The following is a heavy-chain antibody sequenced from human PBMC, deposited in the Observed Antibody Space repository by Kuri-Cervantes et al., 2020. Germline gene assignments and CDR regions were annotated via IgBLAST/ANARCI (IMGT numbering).Heavy chain of an antibody. V-gene: IGHV4-34*01. CDR2: INHSGST. Sequence: SETLSLTCAVYGGSFSGYYWSWIRQPPGKGLEWIGEINHSGSTNYNPSLVSRVTISVDTSKNQYSLKLSSVTAADTAVYYCARGRGLGMIVVVPFDYWGQGTLVTVSS. CDR3: ARGRGLGMIVVVPFDY. J-gene: IGHJ4*02. D-gene: IGHD3-22*01. CDR1: GGSFSGYY.